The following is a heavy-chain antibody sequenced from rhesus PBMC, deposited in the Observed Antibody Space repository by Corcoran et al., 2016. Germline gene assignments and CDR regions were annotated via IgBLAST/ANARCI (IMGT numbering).Heavy chain of an antibody. D-gene: IGHD4-29*01. J-gene: IGHJ4*01. V-gene: IGHV4-122*02. Sequence: QVQLQESGPGLVKPSETLSLTCAVSGGSISSGYSYWSWIRQPPGKGLEWIGYIAYSGSTSYNPSLKSRVTISRDTSKNQFSLKLSSVTAADTAVYYGAREGTVADDYWGQGVLVTVSS. CDR3: AREGTVADDY. CDR2: IAYSGST. CDR1: GGSISSGYSY.